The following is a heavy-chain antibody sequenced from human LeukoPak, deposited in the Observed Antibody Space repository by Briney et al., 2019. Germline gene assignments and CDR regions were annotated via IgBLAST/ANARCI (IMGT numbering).Heavy chain of an antibody. Sequence: GGSLRLSCAASGFTFKSYGMHWVRQAPGKGLEWVAVISYDGDNKYYADSVKGRFTISRDNSKNTLYLQMNSLRAEDTAVYYCAVAGSSWHNWFDPWGQGTLVTVSS. J-gene: IGHJ5*02. CDR3: AVAGSSWHNWFDP. CDR2: ISYDGDNK. V-gene: IGHV3-30*02. D-gene: IGHD6-13*01. CDR1: GFTFKSYG.